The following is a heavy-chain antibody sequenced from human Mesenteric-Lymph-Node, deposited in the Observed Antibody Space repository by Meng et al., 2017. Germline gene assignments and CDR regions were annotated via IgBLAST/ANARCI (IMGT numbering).Heavy chain of an antibody. D-gene: IGHD5-18*01. CDR1: GFTFSRLG. J-gene: IGHJ4*02. CDR3: TGNSHIYGFDY. Sequence: QVHLVESGGGVVQPGRSLTTSCAASGFTFSRLGMHWVRQAPGKGLEWVAVIWSDGNTKYYADSVKDRFTISRDNSKSTLYLQMNSLRAEDTAVYYCTGNSHIYGFDYWGPGTLVTVSS. V-gene: IGHV3-33*01. CDR2: IWSDGNTK.